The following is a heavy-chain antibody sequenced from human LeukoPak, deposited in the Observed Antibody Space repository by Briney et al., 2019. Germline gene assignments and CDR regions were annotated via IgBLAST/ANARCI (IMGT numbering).Heavy chain of an antibody. CDR2: INHSGST. V-gene: IGHV4-34*01. CDR3: ARVRFLEWLSLDFDY. Sequence: SETLSLTCAVYGGSFSGYYRSWIRQPPGKGLEWIGEINHSGSTNYNPSLKSRVTISVDTSKNQFSLKLSSVTAADTAVYYCARVRFLEWLSLDFDYWGQGTLVTVSS. J-gene: IGHJ4*02. D-gene: IGHD3-3*01. CDR1: GGSFSGYY.